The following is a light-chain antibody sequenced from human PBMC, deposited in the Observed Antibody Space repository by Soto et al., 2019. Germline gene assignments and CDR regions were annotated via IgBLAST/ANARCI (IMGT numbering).Light chain of an antibody. CDR3: KQWNSYSST. J-gene: IGKJ1*01. V-gene: IGKV1-5*03. CDR1: QSPSGW. Sequence: DIQLTQSPSTLSASVGDRVIITCRASQSPSGWLAWYQPKPGKAPKLLIYKASSLVIGVPSRISGRGSGTEFTLTISSLQPDDCATYYCKQWNSYSSTFGQGTKVEI. CDR2: KAS.